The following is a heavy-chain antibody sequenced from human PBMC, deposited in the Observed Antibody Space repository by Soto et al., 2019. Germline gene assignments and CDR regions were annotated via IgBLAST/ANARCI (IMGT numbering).Heavy chain of an antibody. CDR1: GYTFTSYG. Sequence: QVQLVQSGAEVKKPGASVKVSCKASGYTFTSYGISWVRQAPGQGLEWMGWISAYNGDTNYAQKLQGRVTMPTDTSTSKAYMELRSLRSDDTAVYYCVSTVTIGGGGAFDIWGQGTMVTXSS. D-gene: IGHD4-17*01. J-gene: IGHJ3*02. V-gene: IGHV1-18*01. CDR2: ISAYNGDT. CDR3: VSTVTIGGGGAFDI.